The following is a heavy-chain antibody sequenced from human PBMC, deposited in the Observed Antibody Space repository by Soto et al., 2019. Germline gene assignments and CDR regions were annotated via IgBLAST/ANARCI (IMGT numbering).Heavy chain of an antibody. J-gene: IGHJ3*02. Sequence: GGSLRLSCAASGFTFSSYSMNWVRQAPGKGLEWVSSISSSSSYIYYADSVKGRFTISRDNAKNSLYLQMNSLRAEDTAVYYCARDDYYDSSGYYGTYDAFDIWGQGTMVTVS. CDR2: ISSSSSYI. V-gene: IGHV3-21*01. D-gene: IGHD3-22*01. CDR3: ARDDYYDSSGYYGTYDAFDI. CDR1: GFTFSSYS.